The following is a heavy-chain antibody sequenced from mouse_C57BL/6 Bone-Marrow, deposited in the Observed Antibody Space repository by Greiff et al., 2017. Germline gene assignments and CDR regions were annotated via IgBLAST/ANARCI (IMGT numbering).Heavy chain of an antibody. CDR1: GYTFTSYG. CDR2: IYPRSGNT. J-gene: IGHJ1*03. Sequence: QVQLQQSGAELARPGASVKLSCKASGYTFTSYGISWVKQRTGQGLEWIGEIYPRSGNTYYNEKFKGKATLTADKSSSTAYMELRSLTSEDSAVYFCARRDYYGSHWCFDVWGTGTTVTVSS. CDR3: ARRDYYGSHWCFDV. D-gene: IGHD1-1*01. V-gene: IGHV1-81*01.